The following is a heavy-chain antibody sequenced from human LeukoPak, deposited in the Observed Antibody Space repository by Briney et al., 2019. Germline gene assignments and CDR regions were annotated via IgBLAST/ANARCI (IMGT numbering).Heavy chain of an antibody. V-gene: IGHV4-39*01. J-gene: IGHJ4*02. CDR3: ARHTDGYSSSWHNSYFDY. Sequence: SETLSLTCTVSGGSISSSSYYWGWIRQPPGKGLEWIGSIYYSGSTYYNPSLKSRVTISVDTSKNQFSLKLSSVIAADTAVYYCARHTDGYSSSWHNSYFDYWGQGTLVTVSS. D-gene: IGHD6-13*01. CDR1: GGSISSSSYY. CDR2: IYYSGST.